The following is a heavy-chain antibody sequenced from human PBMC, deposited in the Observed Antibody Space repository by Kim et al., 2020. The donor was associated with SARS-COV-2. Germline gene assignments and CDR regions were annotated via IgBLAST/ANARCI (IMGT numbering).Heavy chain of an antibody. Sequence: GGSLRLSCAASGFTFDDYGMSWVRQAPGKGLEWVSGINWNGGSTGYADSVKGRFTISRDNAKNSLYLQMNRLRAEDTALYHCAREGRWTYYYDISGSAGWVAPCGQGALVSVSS. CDR1: GFTFDDYG. J-gene: IGHJ5*02. D-gene: IGHD3-22*01. V-gene: IGHV3-20*01. CDR3: AREGRWTYYYDISGSAGWVAP. CDR2: INWNGGST.